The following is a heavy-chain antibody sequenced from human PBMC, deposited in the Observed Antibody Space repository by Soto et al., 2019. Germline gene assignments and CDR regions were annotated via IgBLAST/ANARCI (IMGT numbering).Heavy chain of an antibody. J-gene: IGHJ3*02. D-gene: IGHD2-15*01. V-gene: IGHV4-4*02. CDR2: IYHSGST. CDR1: GGSISSSNW. Sequence: SETLSLTCAVSGGSISSSNWWSWVRPPPGKGLEWIGEIYHSGSTNYNPSLKSRVTISVDKSKNQFSLKLSSVTAADTAVYYCARDLRPIMHSEAFDIWGQGTMVTVSS. CDR3: ARDLRPIMHSEAFDI.